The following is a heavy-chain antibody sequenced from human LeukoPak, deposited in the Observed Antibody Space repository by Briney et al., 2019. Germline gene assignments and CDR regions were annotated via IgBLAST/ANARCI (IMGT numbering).Heavy chain of an antibody. Sequence: GGSLRLSCAGSGFTFSDYYMNWLRQAPGKGLEWVSYISNDGTTKYYADSVKGRITISRDNAKNSLYLQMNSLRAEDTAVYYCARKQATVPGDYWGQGTLVTVSS. D-gene: IGHD1-1*01. CDR2: ISNDGTTK. CDR1: GFTFSDYY. J-gene: IGHJ4*02. CDR3: ARKQATVPGDY. V-gene: IGHV3-11*01.